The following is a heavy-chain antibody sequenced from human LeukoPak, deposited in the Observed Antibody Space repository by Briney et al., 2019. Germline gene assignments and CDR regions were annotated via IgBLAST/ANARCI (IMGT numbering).Heavy chain of an antibody. D-gene: IGHD1-7*01. CDR1: GFTVSSTY. CDR3: ARVPNWNSVNWFDP. J-gene: IGHJ5*02. Sequence: GGSLRLSCAASGFTVSSTYMSWVRQAPGKGLEWVSLIYSGGSTYYADSVKGRFTISRDNSKNTVYLQMNSLRAEDTAVYYCARVPNWNSVNWFDPWGQGTLVTVSS. CDR2: IYSGGST. V-gene: IGHV3-66*01.